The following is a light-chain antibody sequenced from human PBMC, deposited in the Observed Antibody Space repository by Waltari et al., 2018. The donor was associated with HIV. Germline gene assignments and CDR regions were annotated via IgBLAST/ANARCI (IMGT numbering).Light chain of an antibody. J-gene: IGKJ1*01. Sequence: DSVMTEAPLPLPVTPGGPASISCRPSQSLLHRNGYNYLDWYLQKPGQSPLLLMYSSFTRASGVPDRFSGSGSGTDFTLKISRVEAEDVGVYYCMQTLQTPQTFGQGTKVEIK. V-gene: IGKV2-28*01. CDR3: MQTLQTPQT. CDR1: QSLLHRNGYNY. CDR2: SSF.